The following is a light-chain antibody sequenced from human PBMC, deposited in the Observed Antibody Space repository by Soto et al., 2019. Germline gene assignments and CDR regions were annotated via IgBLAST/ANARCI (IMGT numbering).Light chain of an antibody. CDR3: QQRNNWPWT. J-gene: IGKJ1*01. Sequence: EIVLTQPTATLSLSAGQTATLSCRASQSVSSYLAWYQQKAGQAPRLLIYEGSNRATGIPTRFSGSGSGTDFTLTISGLEPEDFAVYYCQQRNNWPWTFGHGTMVDI. CDR2: EGS. V-gene: IGKV3-11*01. CDR1: QSVSSY.